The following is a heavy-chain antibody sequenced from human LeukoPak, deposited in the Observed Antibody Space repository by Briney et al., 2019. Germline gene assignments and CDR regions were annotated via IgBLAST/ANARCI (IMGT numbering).Heavy chain of an antibody. Sequence: GASVKVSCKASGYTFTSYYMHWVRQAPGQGLEWMGIINPSGGRTSYAQKFQGRVTMTRDTSTSTVYMGLSSLRSEDTAVYYCARPERGYSYGAYYYYGMDVWGQGTTVTVSS. D-gene: IGHD5-18*01. CDR2: INPSGGRT. CDR3: ARPERGYSYGAYYYYGMDV. V-gene: IGHV1-46*01. J-gene: IGHJ6*02. CDR1: GYTFTSYY.